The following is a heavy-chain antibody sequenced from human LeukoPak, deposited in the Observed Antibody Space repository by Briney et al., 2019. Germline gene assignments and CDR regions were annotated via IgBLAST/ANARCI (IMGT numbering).Heavy chain of an antibody. CDR1: GFTFSSYA. V-gene: IGHV3-23*01. CDR2: ISGSGGST. D-gene: IGHD2-2*02. Sequence: PGGSLRLSCAASGFTFSSYAMSWVRQAPGKGLEWVSAISGSGGSTYYADSVKGRFTISGDNSKNTLYLQMNSLRAEDTAVYYCAKVRQYCSSTSCYKYYFDYWGQGTLVTVSS. CDR3: AKVRQYCSSTSCYKYYFDY. J-gene: IGHJ4*02.